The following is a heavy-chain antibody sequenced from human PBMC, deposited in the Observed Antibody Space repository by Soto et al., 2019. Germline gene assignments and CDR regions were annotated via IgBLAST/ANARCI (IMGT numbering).Heavy chain of an antibody. D-gene: IGHD6-19*01. CDR1: GFTFSSYG. CDR3: ARDQSSGLSYYFDY. V-gene: IGHV3-33*01. J-gene: IGHJ4*02. Sequence: GGSLRLSCAASGFTFSSYGMHWVRQAPGKGLEWVAVIWYDGSNKYYADSVKGRFTISRDNSKNTLYLQMNSLRAEDTAVYYCARDQSSGLSYYFDYWGQGTLVTVSS. CDR2: IWYDGSNK.